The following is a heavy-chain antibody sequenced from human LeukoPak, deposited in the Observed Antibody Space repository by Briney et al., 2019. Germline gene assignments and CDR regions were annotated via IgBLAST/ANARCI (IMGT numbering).Heavy chain of an antibody. J-gene: IGHJ4*02. V-gene: IGHV3-30*03. CDR2: ISYDGSNK. CDR3: ARVGYSNSYDF. Sequence: GRTLRLSCAASGFTFSSYAMHWVRQAPGKGLEWVAIISYDGSNKYLAESVKGRFTISRDNSNNTLHLLMNSLRAEDTALYYCARVGYSNSYDFWGQGTLVTVSS. CDR1: GFTFSSYA. D-gene: IGHD5-18*01.